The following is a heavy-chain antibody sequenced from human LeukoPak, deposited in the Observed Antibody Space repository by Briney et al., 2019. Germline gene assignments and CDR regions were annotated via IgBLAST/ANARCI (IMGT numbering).Heavy chain of an antibody. CDR1: GGTFSSYA. CDR3: AIRTLEYSSSPFDY. V-gene: IGHV1-69*05. Sequence: SVKVSCKASGGTFSSYAISWVRQAPGQGLEWMGGIIPIFGTANYAQKFQGRVTITTDESTSTAYMELSSLRSEDTAVYYCAIRTLEYSSSPFDYWGQGTLVTVSS. J-gene: IGHJ4*02. D-gene: IGHD6-6*01. CDR2: IIPIFGTA.